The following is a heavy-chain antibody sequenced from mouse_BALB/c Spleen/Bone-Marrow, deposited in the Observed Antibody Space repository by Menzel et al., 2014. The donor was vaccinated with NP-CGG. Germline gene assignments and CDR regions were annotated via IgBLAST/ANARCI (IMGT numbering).Heavy chain of an antibody. CDR3: ARSRGEGY. CDR2: IHPSGSET. Sequence: VHLHQSGAELVRPGASLQLSCTASGYSFTSYWMNWVKQRPGQGLEWIGMIHPSGSETRLNQNFKDKATLTVDKSSSTAYMQLSSPTSEDSAVYYCARSRGEGYWGQGTLVTVSA. V-gene: IGHV1-61*01. CDR1: GYSFTSYW. J-gene: IGHJ3*01.